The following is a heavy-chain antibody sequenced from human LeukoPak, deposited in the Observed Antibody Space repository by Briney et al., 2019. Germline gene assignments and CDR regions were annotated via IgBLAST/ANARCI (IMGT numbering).Heavy chain of an antibody. J-gene: IGHJ4*02. CDR2: INGGNGNT. CDR1: GYTFTSYA. CDR3: ARDSGSGNNDY. V-gene: IGHV1-3*01. Sequence: ASVKVSCTASGYTFTSYAMHWVRQAPGQRLEWMGWINGGNGNTKYSQKFQGRVTITRDTSASTAYMELSSLRSEDTAVYYCARDSGSGNNDYWGQGTLVTVSS. D-gene: IGHD1-26*01.